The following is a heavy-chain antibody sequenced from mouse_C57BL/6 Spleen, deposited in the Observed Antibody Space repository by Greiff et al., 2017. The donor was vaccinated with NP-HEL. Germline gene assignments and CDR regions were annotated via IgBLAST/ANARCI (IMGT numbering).Heavy chain of an antibody. Sequence: QVQLKESGPGLVQPSQSLSITCTASGFSLTSYGVHWVRQSPGKGLEWLGVIWSGGSTDYNAAFISRLSISKDNSKSQVFFKMNSLQADDTAIYYCATYYDYDYYAMDYWGQGTSVTVSS. V-gene: IGHV2-2*01. J-gene: IGHJ4*01. CDR1: GFSLTSYG. CDR2: IWSGGST. CDR3: ATYYDYDYYAMDY. D-gene: IGHD2-4*01.